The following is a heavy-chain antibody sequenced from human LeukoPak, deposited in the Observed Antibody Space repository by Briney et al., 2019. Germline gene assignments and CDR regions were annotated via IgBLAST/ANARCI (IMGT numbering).Heavy chain of an antibody. V-gene: IGHV3-23*01. J-gene: IGHJ5*02. CDR2: INAGGDDT. Sequence: PGGSLRLSCAASGFTFNRYASVWVRQTPGKGLEWVSVINAGGDDTYYADSVKGRFTISRDNSKNTLYLQMNSLRVEDTAVYYCAKDNNWFDPWGQGTLVTVSS. CDR1: GFTFNRYA. CDR3: AKDNNWFDP.